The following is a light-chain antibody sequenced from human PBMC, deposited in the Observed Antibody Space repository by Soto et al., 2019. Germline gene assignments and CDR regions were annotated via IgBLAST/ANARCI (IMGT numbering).Light chain of an antibody. Sequence: DIVMTQSPATLSVSPGERATLSCRASQSVSSNLAWYQQKPGQAPRLLIYGASTRATGIPARFSGSGSGTEFTLTISSQQSEDFAVYYCQQYNNWPYTFGQGTKLEIK. CDR3: QQYNNWPYT. CDR2: GAS. J-gene: IGKJ2*01. CDR1: QSVSSN. V-gene: IGKV3-15*01.